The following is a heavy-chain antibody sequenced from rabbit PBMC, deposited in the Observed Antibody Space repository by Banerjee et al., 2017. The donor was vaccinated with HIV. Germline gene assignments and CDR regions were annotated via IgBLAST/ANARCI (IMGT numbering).Heavy chain of an antibody. J-gene: IGHJ4*01. Sequence: QSLEESGGDLVKPGASLTLTCTASGFSFSSSYYMCWVRQAPGKGLEWIACIYAGSSGNTYYANWAKGRFTISKASSTTVTLQMASLTAANTATYFCARDLAGVVGWNLNLWGPGTLVTVS. D-gene: IGHD4-1*01. V-gene: IGHV1S40*01. CDR2: IYAGSSGNT. CDR3: ARDLAGVVGWNLNL. CDR1: GFSFSSSYY.